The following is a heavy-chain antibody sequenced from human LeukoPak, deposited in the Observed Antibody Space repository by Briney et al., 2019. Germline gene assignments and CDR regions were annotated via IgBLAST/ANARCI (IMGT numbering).Heavy chain of an antibody. Sequence: GGSLRLSCAASGFTFTTYDMSWVRQAPGKGLEWVSGVTGSGATYYTDSVQGRFTISRDNSENTLYLQMNSLRAEDTAVYFCAKGRMQLWLRDAFDIWGQGTMVTVSS. CDR1: GFTFTTYD. CDR2: VTGSGAT. D-gene: IGHD5-18*01. J-gene: IGHJ3*02. V-gene: IGHV3-23*01. CDR3: AKGRMQLWLRDAFDI.